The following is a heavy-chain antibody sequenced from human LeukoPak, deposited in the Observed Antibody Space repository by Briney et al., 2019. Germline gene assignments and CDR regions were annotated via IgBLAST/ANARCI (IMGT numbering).Heavy chain of an antibody. CDR3: ARGRDSGSPYDAFDI. V-gene: IGHV1-46*01. J-gene: IGHJ3*02. D-gene: IGHD1-26*01. CDR1: GYTLTSYY. Sequence: GASVKVSCKASGYTLTSYYMHWVRQAPGQGLEWMGIINPSGGSTSYAQKFQGRVTMTRDTSTSTVYMELSSLRSDDTAVYYCARGRDSGSPYDAFDIWGQGTMVTVSS. CDR2: INPSGGST.